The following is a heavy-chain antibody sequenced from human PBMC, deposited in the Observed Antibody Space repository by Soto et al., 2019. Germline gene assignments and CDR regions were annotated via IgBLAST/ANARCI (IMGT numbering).Heavy chain of an antibody. D-gene: IGHD1-1*01. CDR2: INHSGST. CDR1: GGSFSGYY. V-gene: IGHV4-34*01. CDR3: ARDQLEGNWFDP. Sequence: SETLSLTCGVYGGSFSGYYLTWIRQPPGTGLEWIGEINHSGSTNYNPSLKSRVTISVDKSKNQFSLKLTSVTAADTAVYYCARDQLEGNWFDPWGQGTLVTVSS. J-gene: IGHJ5*02.